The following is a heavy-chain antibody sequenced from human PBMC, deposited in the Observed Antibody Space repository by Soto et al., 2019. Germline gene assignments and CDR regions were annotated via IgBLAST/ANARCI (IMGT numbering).Heavy chain of an antibody. CDR3: ASRYSSSSGYYYGMEV. D-gene: IGHD6-6*01. J-gene: IGHJ6*01. CDR2: IIPIFGTA. CDR1: GCTFSSYA. V-gene: IGHV1-69*13. Sequence: SVKVSCKASGCTFSSYAISWVRQAPGQGLEWMGGIIPIFGTANYAQKFQGRVTITADESTSTAYMELSSLRSEDTAVYYCASRYSSSSGYYYGMEVWGQGTTVIVSS.